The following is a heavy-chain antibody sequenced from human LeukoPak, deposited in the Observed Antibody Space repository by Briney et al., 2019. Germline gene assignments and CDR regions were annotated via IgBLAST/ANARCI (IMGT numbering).Heavy chain of an antibody. D-gene: IGHD6-19*01. CDR2: IIPIFGTA. J-gene: IGHJ3*02. CDR3: ARDGSSGWYDEGAFDI. CDR1: GGTFSSYA. Sequence: SVNVSCKASGGTFSSYAISWVRQATGQGLEWMGGIIPIFGTANYAQKFQGRVTITTDESTSTAYMELSSLRSEDTAVYYCARDGSSGWYDEGAFDIWGQGTMVTVSS. V-gene: IGHV1-69*05.